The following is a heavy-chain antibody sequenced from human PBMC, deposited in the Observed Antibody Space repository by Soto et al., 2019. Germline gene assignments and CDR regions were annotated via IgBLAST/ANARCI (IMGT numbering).Heavy chain of an antibody. CDR2: IVVGSDNT. CDR1: GFTFSTSA. D-gene: IGHD1-1*01. CDR3: AADVAPTDPYKWFDP. Sequence: QMQLVQSGPEVKKPGTSVKVSCKASGFTFSTSAIQWVRQARGHSLEWIGWIVVGSDNTNYAQKFQERVTITRDMSTSTAYMELSSLRSEDTAVYYSAADVAPTDPYKWFDPWGQGTLFTVSS. V-gene: IGHV1-58*02. J-gene: IGHJ5*02.